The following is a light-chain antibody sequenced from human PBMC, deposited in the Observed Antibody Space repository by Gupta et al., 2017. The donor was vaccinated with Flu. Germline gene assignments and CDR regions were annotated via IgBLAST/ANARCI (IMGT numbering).Light chain of an antibody. CDR3: QQSNSFPLT. J-gene: IGKJ4*01. V-gene: IGKV1-12*01. CDR2: SVS. CDR1: QSVAGW. Sequence: IRMTRSPSSLTPSVGDRVTITCPASQSVAGWLAWYQQKPGRAPNLLIYSVSTLQTGVPSRFSGSGSVTDFTLVISSLQPEDSATYYCQQSNSFPLTFGGGTKVEIK.